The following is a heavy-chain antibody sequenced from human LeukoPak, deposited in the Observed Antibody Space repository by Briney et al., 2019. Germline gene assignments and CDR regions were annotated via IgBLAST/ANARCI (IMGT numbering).Heavy chain of an antibody. CDR2: IIPIFGTA. D-gene: IGHD2/OR15-2a*01. J-gene: IGHJ3*02. CDR1: GYTFTGYS. CDR3: AAIVLADAFDI. V-gene: IGHV1-69*05. Sequence: GTSVKVSCKASGYTFTGYSMHWVRQAPGHGLEWMGRIIPIFGTANYAQKFQGRVTITTDESTSTAYMELSSLRSEDTAVYYCAAIVLADAFDIWGQGTMVTVSS.